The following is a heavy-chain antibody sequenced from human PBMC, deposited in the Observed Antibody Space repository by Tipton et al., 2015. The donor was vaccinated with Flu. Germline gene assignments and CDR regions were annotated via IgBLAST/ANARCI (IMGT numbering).Heavy chain of an antibody. CDR2: IYYSGST. CDR3: ARLRREAIHGGVGMDV. J-gene: IGHJ6*02. CDR1: GGSINNYF. D-gene: IGHD2-15*01. V-gene: IGHV4-59*01. Sequence: GLVKPSETLSLTCTVSGGSINNYFWSWIRQPPGKGLEWIGYIYYSGSTNYNPSLKSRVTLSVDTSKNQFSLRLSSVTAADTALYYCARLRREAIHGGVGMDVWGQGTTVTVSS.